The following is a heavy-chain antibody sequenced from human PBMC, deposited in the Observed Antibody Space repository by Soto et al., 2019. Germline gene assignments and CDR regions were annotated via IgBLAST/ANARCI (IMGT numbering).Heavy chain of an antibody. CDR1: GGSFSGYY. CDR3: ASFVWSGYYPFAP. V-gene: IGHV4-34*01. D-gene: IGHD3-3*01. Sequence: QVQLQQWGAGLLKPSETLSLTCAVYGGSFSGYYWSWIRQPPGKGLEWIGEINHSGSTNYNPSLKVRGPTPVDTSKNQFSLSLSCVTAADAAVYYRASFVWSGYYPFAPWGQRTLATV. CDR2: INHSGST. J-gene: IGHJ5*02.